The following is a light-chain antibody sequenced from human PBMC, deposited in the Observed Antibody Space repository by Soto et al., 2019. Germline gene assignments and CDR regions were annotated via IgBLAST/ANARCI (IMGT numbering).Light chain of an antibody. V-gene: IGKV3-20*01. Sequence: EIVLTQSPGTLSLSPGERATLSCRASQSVSSSYLAWYQQKPGQAPRLLIYGASSRATGIPDRFSGSGSGKDFTLTISRLEPEDFAVYYCQQYGSSSYTCGQGTKLEIK. CDR1: QSVSSSY. J-gene: IGKJ2*01. CDR3: QQYGSSSYT. CDR2: GAS.